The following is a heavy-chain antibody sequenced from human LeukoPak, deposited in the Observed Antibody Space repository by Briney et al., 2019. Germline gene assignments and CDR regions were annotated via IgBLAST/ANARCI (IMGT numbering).Heavy chain of an antibody. CDR2: IKDDGSDR. D-gene: IGHD5-12*01. J-gene: IGHJ4*02. V-gene: IGHV3-7*01. Sequence: PGGSLRLSCAASGFTFTNAWMSWVRQAPGKGLEGVATIKDDGSDRYYVDSVKGRFTISRDNAKNSLYLQMNSLRVEDTAVYYCVNLGYSDGGQGTLVTVSS. CDR3: VNLGYSD. CDR1: GFTFTNAW.